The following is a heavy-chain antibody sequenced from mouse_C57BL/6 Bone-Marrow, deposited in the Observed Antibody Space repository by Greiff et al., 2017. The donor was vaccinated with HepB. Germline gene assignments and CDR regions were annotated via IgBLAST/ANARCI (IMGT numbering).Heavy chain of an antibody. D-gene: IGHD4-1*01. V-gene: IGHV5-9*01. J-gene: IGHJ3*01. Sequence: EVQVVESGGGLVKPGGSLKLSCAASGFTFSSYTMSWVRQTPEKRLEWVATISGGGGNTYYPDSVKGRFTISRDNAKNTLYLQMSSLRSEDTALYYCASWDRFAYWGQGTLVTVSA. CDR2: ISGGGGNT. CDR1: GFTFSSYT. CDR3: ASWDRFAY.